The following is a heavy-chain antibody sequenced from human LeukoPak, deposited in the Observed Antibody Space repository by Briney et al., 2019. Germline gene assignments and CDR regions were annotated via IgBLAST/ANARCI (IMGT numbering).Heavy chain of an antibody. CDR3: ATSGGFNSPRHY. V-gene: IGHV4-59*01. CDR1: GDSISSYF. J-gene: IGHJ4*02. Sequence: SETLSLTCSVSGDSISSYFWAWIRQPPGKGLEWIGYACYNGTTNYNPSLRNRVAISIDTSKNQFSLKLNSATAADTAVYYCATSGGFNSPRHYWGQGTLVTVSS. CDR2: ACYNGTT. D-gene: IGHD3-16*01.